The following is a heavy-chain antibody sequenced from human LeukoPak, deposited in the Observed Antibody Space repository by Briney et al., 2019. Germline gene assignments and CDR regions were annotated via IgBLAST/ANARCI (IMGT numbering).Heavy chain of an antibody. V-gene: IGHV1-69*13. J-gene: IGHJ3*02. Sequence: SVKVSCKASGGTFSSYAISWVRQAPGQGLEWMGGIIPIFGTTNYAQKFQVRVTITADESTSTAYMELSSLRSEDTAVYYCARVGGSSSLDAFDIWGQGTMVTVSS. CDR2: IIPIFGTT. D-gene: IGHD2-2*01. CDR3: ARVGGSSSLDAFDI. CDR1: GGTFSSYA.